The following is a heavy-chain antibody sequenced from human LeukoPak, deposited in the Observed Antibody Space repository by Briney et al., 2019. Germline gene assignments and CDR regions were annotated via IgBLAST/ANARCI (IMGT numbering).Heavy chain of an antibody. V-gene: IGHV3-48*01. CDR1: GFSFSTYS. J-gene: IGHJ4*02. CDR3: ARGEHGYSYGNDY. Sequence: GGPLRLSCAASGFSFSTYSMNWVRQAPGKGLEWVSYISSTSSTIYYADSVKGRFTISRDNAKNSLYLQMNSLRAEDTAVYYCARGEHGYSYGNDYRGQGTLVTVSS. CDR2: ISSTSSTI. D-gene: IGHD5-18*01.